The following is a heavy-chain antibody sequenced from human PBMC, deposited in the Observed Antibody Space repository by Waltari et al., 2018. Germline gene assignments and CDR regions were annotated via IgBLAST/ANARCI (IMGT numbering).Heavy chain of an antibody. V-gene: IGHV4-4*07. CDR2: IYVGGTT. D-gene: IGHD3-16*01. CDR1: GDSVVSNY. Sequence: QVQLHESGPGLVQPSETLSLACSVSGDSVVSNYWSGIRQSAGKGMEWIGRIYVGGTTNYNPAVSGRVSMSVDMSKNQICLKSMSVTVADTGVYYCARETRHGDWFDPWGQGTLVTVSS. J-gene: IGHJ5*02. CDR3: ARETRHGDWFDP.